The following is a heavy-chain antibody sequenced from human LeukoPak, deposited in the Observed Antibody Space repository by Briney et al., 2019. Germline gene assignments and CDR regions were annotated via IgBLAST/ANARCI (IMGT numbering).Heavy chain of an antibody. CDR2: IKQDGSEK. V-gene: IGHV3-7*03. CDR3: AKGRSYSSSSEFDY. CDR1: GFTFSSYW. J-gene: IGHJ4*02. D-gene: IGHD6-6*01. Sequence: GGSLRLSCAASGFTFSSYWMSWVRQAPGKGLEWVANIKQDGSEKYYVDSVKGRFTISRDNAKNTLYLQMNSLRAEDTAVYYCAKGRSYSSSSEFDYWGQGTLVTVSS.